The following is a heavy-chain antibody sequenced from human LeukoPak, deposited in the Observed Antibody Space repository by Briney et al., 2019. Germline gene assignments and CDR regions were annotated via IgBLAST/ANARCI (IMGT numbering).Heavy chain of an antibody. V-gene: IGHV4-61*02. CDR2: IYTSGST. CDR1: GGSISSGSYY. J-gene: IGHJ4*02. CDR3: ATLTTVVTAYYFDH. D-gene: IGHD4-23*01. Sequence: SQTLSLTCTVSGGSISSGSYYWSWIRQPAGKGLEWIGRIYTSGSTNYNPSLKSRVTISVDTSKNQFSLKLTSVTAADTAVYYCATLTTVVTAYYFDHWGQGTLVTVSS.